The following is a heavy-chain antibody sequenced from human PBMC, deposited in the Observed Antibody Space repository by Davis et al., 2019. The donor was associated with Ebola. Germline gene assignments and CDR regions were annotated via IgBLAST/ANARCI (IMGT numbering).Heavy chain of an antibody. CDR2: IYYSGTT. CDR1: GASINSVLYS. J-gene: IGHJ2*01. CDR3: ARPSGYGGYWYFDL. V-gene: IGHV4-39*01. Sequence: MPSETLSLTCTVSGASINSVLYSWGWIRQPPGKGLEWIGSIYYSGTTYYSPSLKSRITISVDTPKTQFSLKLTSVTAADTAVYYCARPSGYGGYWYFDLWGRGTLVTVSS. D-gene: IGHD1-26*01.